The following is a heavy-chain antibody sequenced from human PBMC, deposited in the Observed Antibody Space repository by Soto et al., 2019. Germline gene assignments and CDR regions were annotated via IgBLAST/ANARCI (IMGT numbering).Heavy chain of an antibody. CDR1: GGSISSGDYY. J-gene: IGHJ5*02. Sequence: QVQLQESGPGLGKPSQTLSLTCTVSGGSISSGDYYWSWIRQPPGKGLEWIGYIYYSGSTYYNPSLKSRVTISVDTSKNQFSLKLSSVTAADTAVYYCAREFARDYGDYSRWFDPWGQGTLVTVSS. CDR3: AREFARDYGDYSRWFDP. D-gene: IGHD4-17*01. CDR2: IYYSGST. V-gene: IGHV4-30-4*01.